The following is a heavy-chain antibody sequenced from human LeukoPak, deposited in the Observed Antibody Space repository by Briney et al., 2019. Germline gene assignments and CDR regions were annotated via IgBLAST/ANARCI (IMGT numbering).Heavy chain of an antibody. CDR2: IYYSGDT. Sequence: PSETLSLTCTVSGGSISSSSYFWGWIRQPPGKGLEWIGSIYYSGDTYYNPSLKSRVTISVDTSKNQFSLKLSSVTAADTAVFYCARQSGGYSGYDLSTFENWGQGALVSVSS. CDR3: ARQSGGYSGYDLSTFEN. CDR1: GGSISSSSYF. D-gene: IGHD5-12*01. V-gene: IGHV4-39*01. J-gene: IGHJ4*02.